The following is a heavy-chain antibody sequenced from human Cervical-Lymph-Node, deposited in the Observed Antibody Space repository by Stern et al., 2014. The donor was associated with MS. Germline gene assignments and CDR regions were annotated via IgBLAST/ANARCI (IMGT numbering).Heavy chain of an antibody. CDR2: IYWDDDK. V-gene: IGHV2-5*02. CDR3: AHSSVEAVRFDY. D-gene: IGHD3-10*01. Sequence: QVTLRESGPTLVKPTQTLTLTCTFSGFSFTRRGDGVAWIRQPPGKALEWLAIIYWDDDKRFSPSLKDRLTITKDTSENQVVLTMANMDPVDAGKYYCAHSSVEAVRFDYWGQGALVTVSS. J-gene: IGHJ4*02. CDR1: GFSFTRRGDG.